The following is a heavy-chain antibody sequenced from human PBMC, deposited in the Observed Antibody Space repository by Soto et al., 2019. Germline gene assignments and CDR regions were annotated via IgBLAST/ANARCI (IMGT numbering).Heavy chain of an antibody. D-gene: IGHD2-15*01. CDR3: ARGGYCSGGSCHTTGMDV. J-gene: IGHJ6*02. Sequence: SETLSLTCAVYGGSFSGYYWSWIRQPPGKGLEWIGEINHSGGTNYNPSLKSRVTISVDTSKNQFSLKLSSVTAADTAVYYCARGGYCSGGSCHTTGMDVWGQGTTVTVSS. CDR2: INHSGGT. CDR1: GGSFSGYY. V-gene: IGHV4-34*01.